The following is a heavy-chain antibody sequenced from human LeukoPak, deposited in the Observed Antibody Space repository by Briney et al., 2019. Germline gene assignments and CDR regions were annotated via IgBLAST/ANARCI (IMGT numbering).Heavy chain of an antibody. Sequence: GGSLRLSCAASGFTFSSYAMSWVRQAPGKGLEWVSAISASGHSTYYADSVKGRFTISRDNSKNTLYLQMNSLRAEDTAVYYCARRAGAYSHPYDYWGQGTLVTVSS. V-gene: IGHV3-23*01. CDR1: GFTFSSYA. J-gene: IGHJ4*02. D-gene: IGHD4/OR15-4a*01. CDR3: ARRAGAYSHPYDY. CDR2: ISASGHST.